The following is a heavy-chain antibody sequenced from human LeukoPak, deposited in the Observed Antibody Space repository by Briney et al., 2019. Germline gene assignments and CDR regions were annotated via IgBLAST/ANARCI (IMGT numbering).Heavy chain of an antibody. V-gene: IGHV1-8*01. CDR2: MNPNSGNT. CDR3: ARGNYYYDSSGSTPGDDY. J-gene: IGHJ4*02. Sequence: ASVTVSCKASGYTFTSYDINWVRQATGQGLEWMGWMNPNSGNTGYAQKFQGRVTMTRNTSISTAYMELSSLRSEDTAVYYCARGNYYYDSSGSTPGDDYWGQGTLVTVSS. CDR1: GYTFTSYD. D-gene: IGHD3-22*01.